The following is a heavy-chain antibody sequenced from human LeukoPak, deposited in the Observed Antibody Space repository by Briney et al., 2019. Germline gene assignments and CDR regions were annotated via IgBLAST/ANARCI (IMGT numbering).Heavy chain of an antibody. D-gene: IGHD3-3*01. CDR3: AKDDEGYY. CDR2: IKEDGSAK. Sequence: PGGSLRLSCAASGFTFSKSWMSWLRRTSEKGLEWVANIKEDGSAKYYVDSVKGRFTISRDNAKNSLYLQMNSLRAEDTAVYYCAKDDEGYYWGQGILVTVSS. V-gene: IGHV3-7*04. CDR1: GFTFSKSW. J-gene: IGHJ4*02.